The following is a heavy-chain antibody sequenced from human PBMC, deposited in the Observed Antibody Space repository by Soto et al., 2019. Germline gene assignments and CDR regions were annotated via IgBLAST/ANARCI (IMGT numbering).Heavy chain of an antibody. CDR2: ISGGGNDA. J-gene: IGHJ4*02. Sequence: EVQLLESGGGLVQPGGSLVLSCAASRFTFSSYAMSWVRQAPGKGLEWVSSISGGGNDAYYADSVKGRFTISRDNSQNTLYLQMSCLRADDTAVYYWAMSLFLASTDTEPFDYWGQGALVTVSS. D-gene: IGHD3-3*02. V-gene: IGHV3-23*01. CDR1: RFTFSSYA. CDR3: AMSLFLASTDTEPFDY.